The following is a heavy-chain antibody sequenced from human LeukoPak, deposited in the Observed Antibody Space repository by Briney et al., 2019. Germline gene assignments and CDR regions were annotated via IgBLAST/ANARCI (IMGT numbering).Heavy chain of an antibody. CDR2: IISIFGTA. CDR3: ASYDSSGYYRHDGYFDL. J-gene: IGHJ2*01. Sequence: GASVKVSCKASGGTFSSYAISWVRQAPGQGLEWMGRIISIFGTANYAQRFQGRVTITTDESTSTAYMELSSLRSEDTAVYYCASYDSSGYYRHDGYFDLWGRGTLVTVSS. V-gene: IGHV1-69*05. D-gene: IGHD3-22*01. CDR1: GGTFSSYA.